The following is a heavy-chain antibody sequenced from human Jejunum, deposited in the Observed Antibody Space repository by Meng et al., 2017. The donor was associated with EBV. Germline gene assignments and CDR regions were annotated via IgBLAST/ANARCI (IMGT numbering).Heavy chain of an antibody. Sequence: QITLDESGATLVKHTQTLTLTCTFSGFSLSANGVGVGWIRQPPGKALELLAVIYWDDSRLYSPSLRSRLTITKDTSKNQVVLIMTNMDPVDTATYYCAHKGSGSYPLDYWGQGTLVTVSS. CDR2: IYWDDSR. V-gene: IGHV2-5*02. D-gene: IGHD1-26*01. J-gene: IGHJ4*02. CDR3: AHKGSGSYPLDY. CDR1: GFSLSANGVG.